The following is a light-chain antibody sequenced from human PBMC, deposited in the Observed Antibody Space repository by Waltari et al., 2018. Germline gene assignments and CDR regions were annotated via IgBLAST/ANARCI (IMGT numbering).Light chain of an antibody. CDR3: QHYVRLPVT. J-gene: IGKJ1*01. Sequence: IVLTQSPGTLSLPPGERGTLPYVASQSVGRALSWYQQNRGQAPRLLIYGASTRASGIPDRFSGSGSGTDFSLTINRLEPEDFAVYYCQHYVRLPVTFGQGTKVEIK. CDR2: GAS. V-gene: IGKV3-20*01. CDR1: QSVGRA.